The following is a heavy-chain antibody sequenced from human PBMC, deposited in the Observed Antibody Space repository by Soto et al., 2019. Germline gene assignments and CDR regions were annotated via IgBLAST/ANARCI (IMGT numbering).Heavy chain of an antibody. CDR3: VRGYCTTTPCSGDFQH. CDR2: IHPSGDT. CDR1: GYKFTTYF. J-gene: IGHJ1*01. V-gene: IGHV1-46*01. Sequence: QVQLVQSGAEVKKPGASVKVACKASGYKFTTYFIHWVRQAPGQGLEWMGMIHPSGDTGYGQKFRGRVTMNIDSSTTTAYMELRNLTSEDTAIYFSVRGYCTTTPCSGDFQHWGQGTLSTVS. D-gene: IGHD2-8*01.